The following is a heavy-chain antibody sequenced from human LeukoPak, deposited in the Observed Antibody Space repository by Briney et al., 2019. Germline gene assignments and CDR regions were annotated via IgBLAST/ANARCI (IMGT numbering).Heavy chain of an antibody. J-gene: IGHJ6*03. CDR3: ARPGGYSYGYYYYYMDV. V-gene: IGHV3-53*01. CDR2: IDNGGST. Sequence: GGSLRLSCAASGFTVSSNYMSWVRQAPGKGLEWVSVIDNGGSTYYADSVKGRFTISRDNSKNTLYLQMNSLRAEDTAVYYCARPGGYSYGYYYYYMDVWGKGTTVTVSS. D-gene: IGHD5-18*01. CDR1: GFTVSSNY.